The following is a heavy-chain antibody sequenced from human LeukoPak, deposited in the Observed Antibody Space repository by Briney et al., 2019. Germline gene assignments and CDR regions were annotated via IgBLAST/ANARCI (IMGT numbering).Heavy chain of an antibody. D-gene: IGHD2-2*01. CDR3: AGIVGYCSSTSCSERANWFDP. CDR2: IYYSGST. J-gene: IGHJ5*02. V-gene: IGHV4-28*01. CDR1: GYSISSSNW. Sequence: TSETLSLTCAVSGYSISSSNWWGWIRQPPGKGLEWIGYIYYSGSTYYNPSLKSRVTMSVDTSKNQFSLKLSSVTAVDTAVYYCAGIVGYCSSTSCSERANWFDPWGQGTLVTVSS.